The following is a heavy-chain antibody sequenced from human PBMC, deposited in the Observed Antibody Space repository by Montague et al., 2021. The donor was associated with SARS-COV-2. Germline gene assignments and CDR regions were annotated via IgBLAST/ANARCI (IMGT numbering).Heavy chain of an antibody. V-gene: IGHV4-61*02. CDR3: ARAVIYGGYAFAYFDF. CDR1: GGSISSDSYN. D-gene: IGHD5-12*01. J-gene: IGHJ4*02. CDR2: VYTTGST. Sequence: TLSLTCTVSGGSISSDSYNWSWIRQPAGKGLEWMGRVYTTGSTKYNPSLKSRVTISGDTSRNQFSLRLTSVTAADTAMYYCARAVIYGGYAFAYFDFWGQGVLVTVSS.